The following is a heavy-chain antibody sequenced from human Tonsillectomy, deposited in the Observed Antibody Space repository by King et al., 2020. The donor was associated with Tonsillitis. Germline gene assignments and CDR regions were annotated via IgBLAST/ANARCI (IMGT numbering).Heavy chain of an antibody. CDR1: GYTFTGYY. V-gene: IGHV1-2*02. CDR3: ARVQDGDFPGGFDY. J-gene: IGHJ4*02. Sequence: VQLVESGAEVKKPGASVKVSCKASGYTFTGYYMHWVRQAPGQGLEWLGCINPNSGGTNYAQQFQGRVTMTRDTSISTVYMELSRLRSDDTAVYYCARVQDGDFPGGFDYWGQGTLVTVSS. D-gene: IGHD4-17*01. CDR2: INPNSGGT.